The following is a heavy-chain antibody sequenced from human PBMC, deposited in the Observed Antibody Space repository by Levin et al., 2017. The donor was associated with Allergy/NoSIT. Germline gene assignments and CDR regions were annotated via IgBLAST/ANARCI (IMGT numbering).Heavy chain of an antibody. V-gene: IGHV5-10-1*01. Sequence: GESLKISCKGSGYSFTSYWISWVRQMPGKGLEWMGRIDPSDSYTNYSPSFQGHVTISADKSISTAYLQWSSLKASDTAMYYCARQGGLSYGSGNVPWFDPWGQGTLVTVSS. CDR2: IDPSDSYT. D-gene: IGHD3-10*01. CDR3: ARQGGLSYGSGNVPWFDP. J-gene: IGHJ5*02. CDR1: GYSFTSYW.